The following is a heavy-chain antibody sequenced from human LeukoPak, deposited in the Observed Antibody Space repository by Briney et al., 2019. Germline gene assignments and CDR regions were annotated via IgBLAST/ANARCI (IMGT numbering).Heavy chain of an antibody. J-gene: IGHJ6*03. D-gene: IGHD3-3*01. Sequence: GRSLRLSCAASGFTFSSYGMHWVRQAPGKGLKWVAVIWYDGSNKYYADSVKGRFTISRDNSKNTLYLQMNSLRAEDTAVYYCARNYDFWSGYYYYYMDVWGKGTTVTVSS. CDR2: IWYDGSNK. CDR1: GFTFSSYG. V-gene: IGHV3-33*01. CDR3: ARNYDFWSGYYYYYMDV.